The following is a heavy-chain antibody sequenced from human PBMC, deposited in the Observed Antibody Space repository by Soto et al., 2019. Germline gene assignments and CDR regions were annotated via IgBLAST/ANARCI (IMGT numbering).Heavy chain of an antibody. V-gene: IGHV1-58*01. D-gene: IGHD2-15*01. CDR1: VFTFTSSA. Sequence: PVKVSCKASVFTFTSSAVQWVRQAREQRLEWIGWIVVGSGNTNYAQKFQERVTITRDMSTSTAYMELSSLRSEDTAVYYCAAGLYCSGCSCYGGINYYYYYGMDVWGQGTTVTVSS. J-gene: IGHJ6*02. CDR3: AAGLYCSGCSCYGGINYYYYYGMDV. CDR2: IVVGSGNT.